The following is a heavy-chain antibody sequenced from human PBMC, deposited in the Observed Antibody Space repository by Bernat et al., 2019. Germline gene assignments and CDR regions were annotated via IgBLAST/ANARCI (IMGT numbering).Heavy chain of an antibody. V-gene: IGHV3-23*01. CDR1: GFTFSSYA. CDR3: AKDLGYCSGGSCYRIDY. D-gene: IGHD2-15*01. CDR2: ISGSGGST. J-gene: IGHJ4*02. Sequence: EVQLLESGGGLVQPGGSLRLSCAASGFTFSSYAMSWVRQAPGKGLEWVSVISGSGGSTYYADSVKGRFTISRDNSKNTLYLQMNSLRAEDTAVYYCAKDLGYCSGGSCYRIDYWGQGTLVTVSS.